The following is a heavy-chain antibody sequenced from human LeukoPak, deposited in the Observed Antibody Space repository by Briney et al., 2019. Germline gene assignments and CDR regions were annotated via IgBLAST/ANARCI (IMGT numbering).Heavy chain of an antibody. CDR3: ARGDALDI. Sequence: PSETLSLTCTVSDGSISSRYWSWIRQPAGKGLEWIGHFYTSGSTNYNPSLKSRATMSVDTSKNQFSLRLSSVTAADTALYYCARGDALDIWGQGTMVTVSS. CDR1: DGSISSRY. V-gene: IGHV4-4*07. CDR2: FYTSGST. J-gene: IGHJ3*02.